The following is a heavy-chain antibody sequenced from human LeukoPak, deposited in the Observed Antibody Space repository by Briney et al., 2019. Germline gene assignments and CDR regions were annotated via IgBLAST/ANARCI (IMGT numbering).Heavy chain of an antibody. J-gene: IGHJ6*03. D-gene: IGHD3-3*01. V-gene: IGHV4-59*01. CDR2: IYYTGST. CDR3: ARGYDFWSGYNHYMDV. CDR1: GGSISSYY. Sequence: SETLSLTCTVSGGSISSYYWSWIQQPPGKGLEWIGYIYYTGSTNYNPSLKSRVTISLDTSKNQFSLKLSSVTAADTAVYYCARGYDFWSGYNHYMDVWGKGTTVTVSS.